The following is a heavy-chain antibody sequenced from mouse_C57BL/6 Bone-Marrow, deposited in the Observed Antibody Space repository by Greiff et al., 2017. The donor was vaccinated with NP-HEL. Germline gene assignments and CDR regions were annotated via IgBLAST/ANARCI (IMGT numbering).Heavy chain of an antibody. CDR1: GFTFSSYG. D-gene: IGHD1-1*02. V-gene: IGHV5-6*01. CDR3: ARLGGYAWFAY. CDR2: FSSGGSYT. Sequence: EVQLVESGGDLVKPGGSLKLSCAASGFTFSSYGMSWVRQTPDKRLEWVATFSSGGSYTYYPDSVKGRFTISRDNAKNTLYLQMSSLKSEDTAMYYCARLGGYAWFAYWGKGTLVTVSA. J-gene: IGHJ3*01.